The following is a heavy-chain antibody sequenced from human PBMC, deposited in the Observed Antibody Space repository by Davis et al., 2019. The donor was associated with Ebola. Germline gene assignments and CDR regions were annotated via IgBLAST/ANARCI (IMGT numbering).Heavy chain of an antibody. J-gene: IGHJ4*02. CDR1: GFTFSSYG. D-gene: IGHD3-10*01. Sequence: GESLKISCAASGFTFSSYGMHWVRQAPGKGLEWVAVIWYNGSNKYYADSVKGRFTISRDNAKNSLYLQMNSLRDEDTAVYYCARDPRYDYGSGSPFGFDYWGQGTLVTVSS. CDR3: ARDPRYDYGSGSPFGFDY. V-gene: IGHV3-33*01. CDR2: IWYNGSNK.